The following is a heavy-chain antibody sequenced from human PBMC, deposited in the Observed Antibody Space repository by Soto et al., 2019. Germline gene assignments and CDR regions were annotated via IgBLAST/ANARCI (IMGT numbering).Heavy chain of an antibody. D-gene: IGHD3-22*01. CDR3: VKDGQVVANPFES. CDR2: INSDGSSS. CDR1: GFTFSSYW. J-gene: IGHJ4*02. V-gene: IGHV3-74*01. Sequence: GGSLRLSCAASGFTFSSYWMHWVRQAPGKGLVWVSRINSDGSSSIYAESVKGRFTIARDNSKNTLYLQMSSLRTEDTAVYYCVKDGQVVANPFESWGQGTLVTVSS.